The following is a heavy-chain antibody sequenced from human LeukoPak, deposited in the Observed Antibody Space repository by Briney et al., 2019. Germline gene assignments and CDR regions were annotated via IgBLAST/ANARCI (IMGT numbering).Heavy chain of an antibody. D-gene: IGHD3-22*01. Sequence: PGRSLRLSCAASGFTFDDYAMHWVRQAPGKGLEWVSGISWNSGSIGYADSVKGRFTISRDNAKNSLYLQMNSLRAEDTALYYCAKDIRKYYYDSSGSKTKDDAFDIWGQGTMVTVSS. J-gene: IGHJ3*02. CDR2: ISWNSGSI. V-gene: IGHV3-9*01. CDR1: GFTFDDYA. CDR3: AKDIRKYYYDSSGSKTKDDAFDI.